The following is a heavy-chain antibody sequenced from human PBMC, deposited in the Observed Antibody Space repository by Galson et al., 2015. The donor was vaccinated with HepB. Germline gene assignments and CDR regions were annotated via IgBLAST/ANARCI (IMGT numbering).Heavy chain of an antibody. D-gene: IGHD3-3*01. CDR3: AKGPSGDFWSGYDY. CDR2: INANGGST. J-gene: IGHJ4*02. Sequence: SLRLSCAASGFTFSTYAMNWVRQAPGKGLEWVSTINANGGSTYYADSVRGRFTISRDNSKNTLYLQMNSLRADDTAVYYCAKGPSGDFWSGYDYWGQGTLVTVSS. V-gene: IGHV3-23*01. CDR1: GFTFSTYA.